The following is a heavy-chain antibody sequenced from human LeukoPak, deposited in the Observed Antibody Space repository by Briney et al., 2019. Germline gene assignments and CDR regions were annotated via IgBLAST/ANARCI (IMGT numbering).Heavy chain of an antibody. D-gene: IGHD2-8*01. CDR3: ARDHEHCSNGICYDPNFYFMDV. Sequence: GGSLRLSCAVSGFNFSSYAMHWVRQAPGKGLEWVAVISFDGSSKYYADSVKGRTFISRDNSKNTVSLQMNSLRVEDTAVYYCARDHEHCSNGICYDPNFYFMDVWGKGTTVIVSS. V-gene: IGHV3-30*17. J-gene: IGHJ6*03. CDR2: ISFDGSSK. CDR1: GFNFSSYA.